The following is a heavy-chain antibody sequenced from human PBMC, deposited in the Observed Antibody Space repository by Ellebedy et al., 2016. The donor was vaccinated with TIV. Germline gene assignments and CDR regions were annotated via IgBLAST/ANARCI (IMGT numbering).Heavy chain of an antibody. J-gene: IGHJ3*02. V-gene: IGHV3-21*06. CDR2: ISGNALGGYR. CDR1: GFSFSNSW. Sequence: GESLKISCEASGFSFSNSWMHWVRQAPGKGLEWVSVISGNALGGYRYYSDSVKGRFTVSRDNAKTSLYLQMGSLTAEDTAVYYCATGAYDIWGQGTMVTVSS. CDR3: ATGAYDI.